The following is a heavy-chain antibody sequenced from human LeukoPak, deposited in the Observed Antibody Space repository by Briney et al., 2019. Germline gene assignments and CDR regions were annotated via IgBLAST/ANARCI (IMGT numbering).Heavy chain of an antibody. Sequence: GGSLSLSCAASGFTFSSYSMTWVRQAPGKGLEWVSSISSSSSYIYYADSVKGRFTISRDNAKNSLYLQMNSLRAEDTAVYYCARGQSPDAFDIWGQGTMVTVSS. CDR1: GFTFSSYS. CDR2: ISSSSSYI. CDR3: ARGQSPDAFDI. V-gene: IGHV3-21*01. J-gene: IGHJ3*02.